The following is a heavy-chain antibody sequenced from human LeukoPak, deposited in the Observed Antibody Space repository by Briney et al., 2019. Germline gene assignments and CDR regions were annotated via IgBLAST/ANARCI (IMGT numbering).Heavy chain of an antibody. D-gene: IGHD4-11*01. CDR3: ARNSDYSWLSFDD. J-gene: IGHJ4*02. CDR2: IYVSGTT. V-gene: IGHV4-61*02. Sequence: SQTLSLTCTVSGGSVSSGVSWWNWMRQPAGKGREWIGRIYVSGTTNYSPSLKSRVTISIDASKNHFSLQLNTMTAADTAVYYCARNSDYSWLSFDDWGQGTLVTVSS. CDR1: GGSVSSGVSW.